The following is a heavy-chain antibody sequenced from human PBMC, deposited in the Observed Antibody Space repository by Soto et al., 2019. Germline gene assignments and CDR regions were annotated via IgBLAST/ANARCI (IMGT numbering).Heavy chain of an antibody. D-gene: IGHD3-16*01. J-gene: IGHJ4*02. CDR1: GFTFSSYA. V-gene: IGHV3-23*01. Sequence: EVQLLEAGGGLVQPGGSLRLSCAASGFTFSSYAMSWVRQAPGKGLEWVSAISGSGGSTYYADSVKGRFTISRDNSKNTLYLQMNSLRAEDTAVYYCAKDYSYYDYVWGSGDWGQGTLVTVSS. CDR2: ISGSGGST. CDR3: AKDYSYYDYVWGSGD.